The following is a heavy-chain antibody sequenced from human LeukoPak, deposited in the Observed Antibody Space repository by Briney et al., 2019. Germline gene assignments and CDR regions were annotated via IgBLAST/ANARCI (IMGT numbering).Heavy chain of an antibody. CDR1: GGSINSYW. CDR3: ARAGYTISSYRFDY. J-gene: IGHJ4*02. CDR2: IYTTGMT. V-gene: IGHV4-4*07. Sequence: SETLSLTCSVSGGSINSYWRSWIRQPAGKGLEFIGRIYTTGMTNYNPSLKSRVSMSVDTSKNQFSLELRSVTAADTAVYSCARAGYTISSYRFDYWGQGALVTVSS. D-gene: IGHD3-16*02.